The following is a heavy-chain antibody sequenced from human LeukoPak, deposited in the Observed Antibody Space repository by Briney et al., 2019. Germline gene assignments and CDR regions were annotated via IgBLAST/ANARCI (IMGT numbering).Heavy chain of an antibody. CDR3: ARDQWLAYYYHGMDV. D-gene: IGHD6-19*01. CDR1: GFTFSSYA. V-gene: IGHV3-48*03. CDR2: ITDNGTTI. Sequence: GGSLRLSCAASGFTFSSYAMNWVRQAPGKGLEWVSYITDNGTTIYYADSVKGRFTISRDNAENSLYLQMNSLRAEDTAIYYCARDQWLAYYYHGMDVWGQGTTVTVSS. J-gene: IGHJ6*02.